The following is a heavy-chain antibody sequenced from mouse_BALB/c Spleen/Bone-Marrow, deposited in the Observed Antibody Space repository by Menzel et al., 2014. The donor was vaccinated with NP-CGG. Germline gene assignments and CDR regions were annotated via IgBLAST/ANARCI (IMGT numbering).Heavy chain of an antibody. D-gene: IGHD3-1*01. CDR3: TTLGLAWFAY. CDR2: IYPGNSDT. CDR1: GYNFTNYW. V-gene: IGHV1-5*01. Sequence: VQLQQSGTVLARPGASVKMSCKASGYNFTNYWMHWVKQRPGQGLEWVGAIYPGNSDTRYNQKFKGKAKLTAVTSASTAYMDLSSLTNEDSAVYYCTTLGLAWFAYWGQGTLVTVSA. J-gene: IGHJ3*01.